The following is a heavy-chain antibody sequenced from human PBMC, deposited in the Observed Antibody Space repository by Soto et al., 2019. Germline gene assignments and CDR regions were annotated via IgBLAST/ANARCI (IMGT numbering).Heavy chain of an antibody. J-gene: IGHJ6*02. V-gene: IGHV4-31*03. CDR3: ARDRSSTGIYYYYYYRMDV. Sequence: PSETLSLTCTVSGGSISSGGYYWSWIRQHPGKGLEWIGYIYYSGSTYYNPSLKSRVTISVDTSKNQFSLKLSSVTAADTAVYYCARDRSSTGIYYYYYYRMDVWGQWTTVTVSS. CDR2: IYYSGST. D-gene: IGHD6-6*01. CDR1: GGSISSGGYY.